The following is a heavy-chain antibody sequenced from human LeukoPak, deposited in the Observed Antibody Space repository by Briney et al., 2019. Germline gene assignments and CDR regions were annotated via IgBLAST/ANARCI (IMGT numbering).Heavy chain of an antibody. CDR2: IYYSGST. J-gene: IGHJ5*02. CDR1: GGSISSGDYY. CDR3: ARGPSGGANNWFDP. D-gene: IGHD2-15*01. Sequence: PSQTLSLTCTVSGGSISSGDYYWSWIRQPPGKGLEWIGYIYYSGSTYYNPSLKSRVTISVDTSKNQFSLKVSSVTAADTAVYYCARGPSGGANNWFDPWGQGILVTVSS. V-gene: IGHV4-30-4*08.